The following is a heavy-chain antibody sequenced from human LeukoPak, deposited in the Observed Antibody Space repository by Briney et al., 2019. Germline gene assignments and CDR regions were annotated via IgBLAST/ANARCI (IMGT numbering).Heavy chain of an antibody. J-gene: IGHJ4*02. CDR1: GFTVSSNY. V-gene: IGHV3-53*01. CDR3: AKSGYNRFDY. CDR2: IYSGGST. Sequence: GGSLRLSCAASGFTVSSNYMSWVRQAQGKGMGWDSVIYSGGSTYYADSVKGRFTISRDNSKNTLYLQMNSLIAEETAVYYCAKSGYNRFDYWGQGTRVTVSS. D-gene: IGHD5-24*01.